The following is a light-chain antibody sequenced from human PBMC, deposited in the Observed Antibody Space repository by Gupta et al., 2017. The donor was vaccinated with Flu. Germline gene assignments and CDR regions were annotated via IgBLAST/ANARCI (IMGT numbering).Light chain of an antibody. V-gene: IGLV2-14*01. Sequence: QSALTQPASVSGSPGQSITISCTGTNTDIGSYNYVAWYQQHPGKAPKLMIFEVNNRPSGVSDRFSGSKSGNTASLTISGLQAEDEAHYYCSSYTGSSTLFGGGTKLTVL. J-gene: IGLJ2*01. CDR1: NTDIGSYNY. CDR2: EVN. CDR3: SSYTGSSTL.